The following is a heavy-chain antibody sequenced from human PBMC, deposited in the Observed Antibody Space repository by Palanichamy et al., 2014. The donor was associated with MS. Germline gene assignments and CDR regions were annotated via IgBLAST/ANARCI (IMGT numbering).Heavy chain of an antibody. CDR2: IYYSGST. CDR1: GGSISSYY. V-gene: IGHV4-59*01. CDR3: ARVERGIVGATTFDY. D-gene: IGHD1-26*01. Sequence: GGSISSYYWSWIRQPPGKGLEWIGYIYYSGSTNYNPSLKSRVTISVDTSKNQFSLKLSSVTAADTAVYYCARVERGIVGATTFDYWGQGTLVTVSS. J-gene: IGHJ4*02.